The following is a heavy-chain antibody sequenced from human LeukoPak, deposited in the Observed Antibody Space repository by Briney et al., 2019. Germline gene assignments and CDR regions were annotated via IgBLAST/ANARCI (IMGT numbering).Heavy chain of an antibody. CDR3: AKDRIVRVISGIDY. D-gene: IGHD3-10*01. J-gene: IGHJ4*02. CDR1: AFTFSSYA. Sequence: GGSLRLSCATSAFTFSSYARYWVRQAPGKGLEWVAGISYDGSNEYYADSVTGRFTISRDNPQNTLYLLMNSLRAEDTAMYYCAKDRIVRVISGIDYWGQGTLVTVSS. V-gene: IGHV3-30*18. CDR2: ISYDGSNE.